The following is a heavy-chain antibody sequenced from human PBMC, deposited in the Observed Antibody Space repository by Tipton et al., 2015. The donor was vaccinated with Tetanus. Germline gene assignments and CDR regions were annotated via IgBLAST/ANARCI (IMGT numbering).Heavy chain of an antibody. CDR2: IDPNSGGT. CDR1: GYTFTGYY. D-gene: IGHD3-22*01. J-gene: IGHJ6*02. V-gene: IGHV1-2*02. CDR3: ARDRGDYIYYGMDV. Sequence: QLVQSGAEMKKPGASVKGSCTASGYTFTGYYIYWVRQAPGQGLEWMGWIDPNSGGTVYAQKFQGRVPMTRDTSISTGYMELRSLGSDDTAVYYCARDRGDYIYYGMDVWGPGTTVTVS.